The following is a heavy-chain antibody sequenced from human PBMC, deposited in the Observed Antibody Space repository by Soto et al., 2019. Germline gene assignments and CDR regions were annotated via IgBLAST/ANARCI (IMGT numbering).Heavy chain of an antibody. V-gene: IGHV1-8*01. CDR1: GYTFTSYD. CDR3: ASRFCSGGSCYGLVDY. D-gene: IGHD2-15*01. J-gene: IGHJ4*02. CDR2: MNPNSGNT. Sequence: ASVKVSCKASGYTFTSYDINWVRQATGQGLEWMGWMNPNSGNTGYAQKLQGRVTMTRNTSISTAYMELSSLRSEDTAVYSCASRFCSGGSCYGLVDYWGQGTLVTV.